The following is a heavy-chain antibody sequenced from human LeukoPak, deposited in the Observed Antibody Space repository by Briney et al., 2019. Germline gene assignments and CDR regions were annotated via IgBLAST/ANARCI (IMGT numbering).Heavy chain of an antibody. D-gene: IGHD3-22*01. J-gene: IGHJ4*02. CDR3: ARGREPIVVVILALSY. CDR1: GFTFSTYA. CDR2: ISYDGSNE. V-gene: IGHV3-30-3*01. Sequence: GGSLRLSCAASGFTFSTYAIHWVRQAPGKGLEWVAVISYDGSNEYYADSVKGRFTISRDNSKNTLYLQMNSLRPEDTAVYYCARGREPIVVVILALSYWGQGTLVTVSS.